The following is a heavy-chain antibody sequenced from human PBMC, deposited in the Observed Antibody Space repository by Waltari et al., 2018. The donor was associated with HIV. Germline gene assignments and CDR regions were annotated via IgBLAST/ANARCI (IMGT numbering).Heavy chain of an antibody. V-gene: IGHV3-74*01. Sequence: EVQLVESGGGLVRPGLSLRLSCAASGFRFRTYWLHWVRQVPGKGPVWVSRIDQDGSRISYADSVKGRFTISRDNARNILYLQMNSLRVEDTAVYYCARMTSPYFIDYWGLGTLVTVSS. CDR3: ARMTSPYFIDY. D-gene: IGHD2-21*02. CDR2: IDQDGSRI. CDR1: GFRFRTYW. J-gene: IGHJ4*02.